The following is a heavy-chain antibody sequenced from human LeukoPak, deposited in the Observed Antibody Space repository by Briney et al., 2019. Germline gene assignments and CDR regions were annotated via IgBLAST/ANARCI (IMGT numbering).Heavy chain of an antibody. J-gene: IGHJ4*02. Sequence: SETLSLTCTVSGGSISSYYWSWIRQPPGKGLEWIGSIHYSGSTTYNPSLKSPVTISVDTSKNQFSLKLSSVTAADTAVYYCARRRGSSSTGFDYWGQGTLVTVSS. CDR3: ARRRGSSSTGFDY. CDR2: IHYSGST. D-gene: IGHD2-2*01. CDR1: GGSISSYY. V-gene: IGHV4-59*08.